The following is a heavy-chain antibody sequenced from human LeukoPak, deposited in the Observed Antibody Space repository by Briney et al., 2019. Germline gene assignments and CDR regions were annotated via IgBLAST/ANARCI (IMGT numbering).Heavy chain of an antibody. CDR3: ARARSIVGATYLAQH. CDR1: GYTFTGYY. D-gene: IGHD1-26*01. V-gene: IGHV1-2*02. Sequence: ASVKVSCKASGYTFTGYYMHWVRQAPGQGLEWMGWINPTSGGTNYAQKFQGRVTMTRDTSISTAYMELSRLRSDDTAVYYCARARSIVGATYLAQHWGQGTLVTVSS. CDR2: INPTSGGT. J-gene: IGHJ1*01.